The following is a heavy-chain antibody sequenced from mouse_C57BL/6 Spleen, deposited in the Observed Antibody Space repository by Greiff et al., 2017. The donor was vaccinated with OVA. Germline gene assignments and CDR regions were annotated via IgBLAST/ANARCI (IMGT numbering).Heavy chain of an antibody. CDR1: GFTFTDYY. CDR2: IRNKANGYTT. J-gene: IGHJ4*01. V-gene: IGHV7-3*01. CDR3: ARYCYSAMDY. Sequence: EVNLVESGGGLVQPGGSLSLSCAASGFTFTDYYMSWVRQPPGKALEWLGFIRNKANGYTTEYSASVKGRFTISRDNSQSILYLQMNALRAEDSATYYCARYCYSAMDYWGQGTSVTVSS.